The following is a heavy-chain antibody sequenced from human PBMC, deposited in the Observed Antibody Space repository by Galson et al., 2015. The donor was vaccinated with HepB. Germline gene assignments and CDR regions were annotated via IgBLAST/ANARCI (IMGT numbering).Heavy chain of an antibody. CDR2: ISAYNGNT. Sequence: SVKVSCKASGYTFTSYGISWVRQAPGQGLEWMGWISAYNGNTNYAQKLQGRVTMTTDTSTSTAYMELRSLRSDDTAVYYCARVPWDGVNSSGYYLFDYWGQGTLVTVSS. CDR1: GYTFTSYG. J-gene: IGHJ4*02. D-gene: IGHD3-22*01. CDR3: ARVPWDGVNSSGYYLFDY. V-gene: IGHV1-18*01.